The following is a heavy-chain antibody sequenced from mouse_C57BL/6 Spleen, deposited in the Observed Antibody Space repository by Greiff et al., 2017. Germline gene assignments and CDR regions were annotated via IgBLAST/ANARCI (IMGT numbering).Heavy chain of an antibody. D-gene: IGHD2-5*01. CDR3: ARRGYSNYAYAMDY. V-gene: IGHV5-17*01. J-gene: IGHJ4*01. CDR1: GFTFSDYG. Sequence: EVQRVESGGGLVKPGGSLKLSCAASGFTFSDYGMHWVRQAPEKGLEWVAYISSGSSTIYYADTVKGRFTISRDNAKNTLFLQMTSLRSEDTAMYYCARRGYSNYAYAMDYWGQGTSVTVSS. CDR2: ISSGSSTI.